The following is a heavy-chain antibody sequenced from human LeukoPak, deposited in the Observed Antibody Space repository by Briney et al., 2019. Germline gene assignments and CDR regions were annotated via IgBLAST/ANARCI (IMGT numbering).Heavy chain of an antibody. CDR1: GGSITDTNY. CDR2: IHRSGSP. Sequence: SETLSLTCGVSGGSITDTNYWTWVRQPPGKGLEWIGEIHRSGSPNYNPSLQSRVTISIDRSRNQIALELSSVTAADTAVYYCAREILGGFNPGAYWGQGTLVTVSS. V-gene: IGHV4/OR15-8*01. D-gene: IGHD1-14*01. J-gene: IGHJ4*02. CDR3: AREILGGFNPGAY.